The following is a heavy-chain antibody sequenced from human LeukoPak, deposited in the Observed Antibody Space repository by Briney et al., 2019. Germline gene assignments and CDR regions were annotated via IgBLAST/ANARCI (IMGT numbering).Heavy chain of an antibody. CDR3: ARYYYDSSGFSQTFFDY. Sequence: TSVKVSCKASGGTFSSYAISWVRQAPGQGLEWMGRIIPIFGIANYAQKFQGRVTITADKSTNTAYMEVSSLRSEDTAVCYCARYYYDSSGFSQTFFDYWGQGTLVTVSS. D-gene: IGHD3-22*01. CDR2: IIPIFGIA. CDR1: GGTFSSYA. V-gene: IGHV1-69*04. J-gene: IGHJ4*02.